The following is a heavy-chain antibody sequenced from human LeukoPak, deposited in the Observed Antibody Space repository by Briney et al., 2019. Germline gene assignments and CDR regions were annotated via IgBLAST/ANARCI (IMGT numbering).Heavy chain of an antibody. Sequence: GGSLRLSCEASGFTFSSYSMNWVRQAPGKGLEWVSSISSSSSYIYYADSLKGRFTISRDNAKNSLYLQMNSLRAEDTAVYYCARGVRETYYYDSSGSMLDLDYWGQGTLVTVSS. CDR2: ISSSSSYI. V-gene: IGHV3-21*01. CDR1: GFTFSSYS. J-gene: IGHJ4*02. D-gene: IGHD3-22*01. CDR3: ARGVRETYYYDSSGSMLDLDY.